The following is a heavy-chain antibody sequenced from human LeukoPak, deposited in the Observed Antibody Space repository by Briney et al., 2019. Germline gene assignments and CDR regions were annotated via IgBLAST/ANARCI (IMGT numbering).Heavy chain of an antibody. CDR3: TTEAMTTLHAFDI. V-gene: IGHV3-23*01. Sequence: GGSLRLSCAASGFSFSSYAMTWVRQAPGKGLEWVSAISGSGGSTHYADSVKGRSTISRDNSKNTLYLQMNSLKTEDTAVYYCTTEAMTTLHAFDIWGQGTMVTVSS. CDR2: ISGSGGST. CDR1: GFSFSSYA. J-gene: IGHJ3*02. D-gene: IGHD4-17*01.